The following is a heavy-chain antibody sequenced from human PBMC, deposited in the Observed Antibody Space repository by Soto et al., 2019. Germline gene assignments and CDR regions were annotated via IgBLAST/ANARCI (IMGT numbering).Heavy chain of an antibody. CDR3: AKWTTVVSPLFDY. Sequence: GGSLRLSCAASGFTFSSYGMHWVCQAPGKGLEWVAVISYDGSNKYYADSVKGRFTISRDNSKNTLYLQMNSLRAEDTAVYYCAKWTTVVSPLFDYWGQGMLVTVSS. V-gene: IGHV3-30*18. J-gene: IGHJ4*02. D-gene: IGHD4-17*01. CDR1: GFTFSSYG. CDR2: ISYDGSNK.